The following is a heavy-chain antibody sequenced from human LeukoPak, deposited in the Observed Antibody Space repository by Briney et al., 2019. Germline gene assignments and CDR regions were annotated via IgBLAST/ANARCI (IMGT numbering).Heavy chain of an antibody. CDR2: IRSKAYGGTT. V-gene: IGHV3-49*04. CDR3: TREAQYCSSTSCSGMDV. D-gene: IGHD2-2*01. J-gene: IGHJ6*02. CDR1: GFTFGDYA. Sequence: GRSLRLSGTASGFTFGDYAMSWVRQAPGKGLEWVGFIRSKAYGGTTEYAASVKGRFTISRDDSKSIAYLQMNSLKTEDTAVYYCTREAQYCSSTSCSGMDVWGQGTTVTVSS.